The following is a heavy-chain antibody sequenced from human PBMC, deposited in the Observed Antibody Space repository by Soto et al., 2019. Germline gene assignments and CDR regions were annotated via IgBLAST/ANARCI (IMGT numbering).Heavy chain of an antibody. CDR1: GGSISSSSYY. CDR2: IYYSGST. J-gene: IGHJ4*02. D-gene: IGHD5-18*01. V-gene: IGHV4-39*01. Sequence: SETLSLTCTVSGGSISSSSYYWGWIRQPPGKGLEWIGSIYYSGSTYYNPSLKSRVTISVDTSKNQFSLKLSSVTAADTAVYYFASGYVDTAMVNYWGQGTLVTVSS. CDR3: ASGYVDTAMVNY.